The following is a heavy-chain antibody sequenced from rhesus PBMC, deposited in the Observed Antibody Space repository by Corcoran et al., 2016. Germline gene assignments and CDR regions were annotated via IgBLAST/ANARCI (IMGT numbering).Heavy chain of an antibody. CDR3: ARVTYYNIWTGYFGLDY. J-gene: IGHJ4*01. Sequence: QVTLKESGPALVKPTQTLTLTCTFPGFSISTSGTGVGWIRKPPGKALEWLASIYWNDSKYYSTSLKSRLTISKDTSKNQVVLTMTNMDPVDTATYYCARVTYYNIWTGYFGLDYWGQGVLVTVSS. CDR1: GFSISTSGTG. V-gene: IGHV2-95*01. CDR2: IYWNDSK. D-gene: IGHD3-3*01.